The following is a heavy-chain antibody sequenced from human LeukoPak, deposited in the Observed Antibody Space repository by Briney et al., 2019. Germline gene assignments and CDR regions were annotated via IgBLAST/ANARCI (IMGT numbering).Heavy chain of an antibody. D-gene: IGHD3-10*01. Sequence: SETLSLTCTVSGGSISSSSYYWDWIRQPPGKGLEWIGSIYYSGSTYYNPSLKSRVTISVDTSKNQFSLKLSSVTAADTAVYYCARLAYYSLYYFDYWGQGTLVTVSS. CDR1: GGSISSSSYY. CDR2: IYYSGST. CDR3: ARLAYYSLYYFDY. J-gene: IGHJ4*02. V-gene: IGHV4-39*01.